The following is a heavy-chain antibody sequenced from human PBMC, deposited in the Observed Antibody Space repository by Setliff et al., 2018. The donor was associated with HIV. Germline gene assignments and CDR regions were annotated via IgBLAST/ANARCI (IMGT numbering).Heavy chain of an antibody. CDR3: AKDLLFGITVPGTPYFDS. V-gene: IGHV3-30*02. CDR2: IRYDGSNI. D-gene: IGHD6-13*01. Sequence: LRLSCAASGFTFSSYGMHWVRQAPGKGLEWVAFIRYDGSNIHYADSVKGRFTISRDDSKNTLYLQMNSLRTEDTAVYYCAKDLLFGITVPGTPYFDSWGQGTLVTVSS. CDR1: GFTFSSYG. J-gene: IGHJ4*02.